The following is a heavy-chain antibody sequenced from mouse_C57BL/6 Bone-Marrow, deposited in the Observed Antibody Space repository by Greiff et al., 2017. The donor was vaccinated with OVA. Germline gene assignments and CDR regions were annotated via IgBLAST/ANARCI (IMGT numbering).Heavy chain of an antibody. Sequence: EVMLVESGGGLVKPGGSLKLSCAASGFTFSDYGMHWVRQAPETGLEWVAYISSGSSTIYYADTVKGRFTISRDNAKNTLFLQMTSLRSEDTAMYYCASGTRGVGFDYWGQGTTLTVSS. CDR1: GFTFSDYG. CDR2: ISSGSSTI. CDR3: ASGTRGVGFDY. D-gene: IGHD3-3*01. V-gene: IGHV5-17*01. J-gene: IGHJ2*01.